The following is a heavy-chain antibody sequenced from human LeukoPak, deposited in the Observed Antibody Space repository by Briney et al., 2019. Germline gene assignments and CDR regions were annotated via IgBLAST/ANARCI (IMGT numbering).Heavy chain of an antibody. CDR1: GASVGSAGSH. CDR3: ASLAEGESGRGS. J-gene: IGHJ5*02. D-gene: IGHD3-10*01. Sequence: SETLSLTCTVSGASVGSAGSHWMWIRQATGKGLEYIGNIHRTGSTDYKPSLRSRVTISVDTSNNHFSLTLRSVTAADTAVYYCASLAEGESGRGSWGQGTFVTVSP. V-gene: IGHV4-61*08. CDR2: IHRTGST.